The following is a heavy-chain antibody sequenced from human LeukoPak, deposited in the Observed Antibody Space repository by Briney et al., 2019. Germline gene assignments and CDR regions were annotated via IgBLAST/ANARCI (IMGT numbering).Heavy chain of an antibody. CDR1: GDSVSSKSAA. Sequence: KPSQTLSLTCAISGDSVSSKSAAWNGTSHPPSEGLEGLGRTYYRSKWSSGYAESVKSRITINPDTSKNQFSLQLKSVTPEDTAVYYCARSQTGGTFDYWGQGALVTVSS. CDR3: ARSQTGGTFDY. V-gene: IGHV6-1*01. J-gene: IGHJ4*02. D-gene: IGHD1-26*01. CDR2: TYYRSKWSS.